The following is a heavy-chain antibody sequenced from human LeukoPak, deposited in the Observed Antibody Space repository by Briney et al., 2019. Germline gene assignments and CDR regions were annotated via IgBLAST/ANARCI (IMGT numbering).Heavy chain of an antibody. CDR1: SGSISSGGYY. CDR3: ATEGSYGSGSHYGNDH. J-gene: IGHJ4*02. Sequence: PSETLSLTCTVSSGSISSGGYYWSWIRQPARKGLEWIGRIYSSGSTNYNPSLKSRVTMSVDTSKNQFSLKLSSVTAADTAVYYCATEGSYGSGSHYGNDHWGQGTLVSVSS. CDR2: IYSSGST. V-gene: IGHV4-61*02. D-gene: IGHD3-10*01.